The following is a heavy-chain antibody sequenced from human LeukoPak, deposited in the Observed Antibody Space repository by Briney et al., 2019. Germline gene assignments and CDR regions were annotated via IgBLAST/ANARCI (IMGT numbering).Heavy chain of an antibody. CDR2: ISSSGSTI. J-gene: IGHJ4*02. V-gene: IGHV3-48*03. D-gene: IGHD5-18*01. CDR1: GFTFSSYE. Sequence: GGSLRLSCAASGFTFSSYEMNWVRQAPGKGLEWVSYISSSGSTIYYADSLKGRFTISRDNAKNSLYLQMNSLRAEDTAVYYCASLGYSYGYYWGQGTLVTVSS. CDR3: ASLGYSYGYY.